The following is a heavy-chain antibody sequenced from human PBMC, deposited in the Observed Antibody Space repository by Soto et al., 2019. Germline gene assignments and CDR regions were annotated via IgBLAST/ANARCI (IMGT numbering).Heavy chain of an antibody. Sequence: GGSLRLSCAASGFTFSGSAMHWVRQASGEGLEWVGRIRSKANSYATAYAASVKGRFTISRDDSKNTAYLQMNSLKTEDTAVYYCTRLSRDTAMDVYYYFGMDVWGQGTTVTVSS. J-gene: IGHJ6*02. CDR3: TRLSRDTAMDVYYYFGMDV. CDR2: IRSKANSYAT. V-gene: IGHV3-73*01. CDR1: GFTFSGSA. D-gene: IGHD5-18*01.